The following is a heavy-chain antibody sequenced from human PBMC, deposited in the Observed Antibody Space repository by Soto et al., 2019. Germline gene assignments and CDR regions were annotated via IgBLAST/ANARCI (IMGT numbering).Heavy chain of an antibody. Sequence: PSETLSLTCTVSGGSISSYYWSWIRQPPGKGLEWIGYIYYSGSTNYNPSLKSRVTISVDTSKNQFSLKLSSVTAADTAVYYCALTDYGDYDAFDSWGQGTMVNVAS. J-gene: IGHJ3*02. CDR3: ALTDYGDYDAFDS. V-gene: IGHV4-59*08. CDR1: GGSISSYY. D-gene: IGHD4-17*01. CDR2: IYYSGST.